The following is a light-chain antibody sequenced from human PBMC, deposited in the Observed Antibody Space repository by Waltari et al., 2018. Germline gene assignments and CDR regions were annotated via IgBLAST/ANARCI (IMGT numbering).Light chain of an antibody. CDR1: ALPTEY. J-gene: IGLJ1*01. CDR2: KDE. V-gene: IGLV3-25*03. Sequence: SYELTQSPSQSVSPGQTATITCSGDALPTEYVYWYQQKPGQAPVLIIYKDEERPPGFPERFSGSSSGTTATLTISGVHAEDEADYYCQSADSSGTYYVFAAGTKVTVL. CDR3: QSADSSGTYYV.